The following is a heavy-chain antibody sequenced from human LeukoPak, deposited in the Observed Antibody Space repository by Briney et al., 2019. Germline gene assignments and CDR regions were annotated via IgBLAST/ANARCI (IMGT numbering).Heavy chain of an antibody. D-gene: IGHD5-12*01. CDR3: AGYGGYDPYYYYMDV. Sequence: SETLSLTCDVSGGSISSGTHYWTWVRQPAGKGLEWIGRIYTSGSTNYNPSLKSRVTISVDTSKNQFSLKLSSVTAAGTAVYYCAGYGGYDPYYYYMDVWGKGTTVTVSS. J-gene: IGHJ6*03. V-gene: IGHV4-61*02. CDR1: GGSISSGTHY. CDR2: IYTSGST.